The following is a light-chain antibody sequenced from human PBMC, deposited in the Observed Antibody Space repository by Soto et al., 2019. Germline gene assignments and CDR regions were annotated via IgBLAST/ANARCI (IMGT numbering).Light chain of an antibody. CDR2: GAS. Sequence: EIVLTQSPGTLSLSPGERATLSCRASQSISSSYLAWYQQKPGQAPRLLIYGASSRATAIPDRFSGSGSGTDFTLTISRLEREDFAVYCCQHYGSSPRTFGQGTKVDIK. CDR1: QSISSSY. V-gene: IGKV3-20*01. J-gene: IGKJ1*01. CDR3: QHYGSSPRT.